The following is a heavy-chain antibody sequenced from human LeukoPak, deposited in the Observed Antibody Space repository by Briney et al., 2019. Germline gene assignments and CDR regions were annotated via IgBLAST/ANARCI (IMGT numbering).Heavy chain of an antibody. CDR1: GGSISNYY. D-gene: IGHD6-13*01. J-gene: IGHJ4*02. V-gene: IGHV4-59*08. Sequence: KPSETLSLTCTVSGGSISNYYWSWIRQPPGRGLEWIGYIYSSGSTIYNPSLTSRATISVVTSKNQFSLNLSSVTAADTAVYYCARRGIAAAGYDYWGQGTLVTVSS. CDR2: IYSSGST. CDR3: ARRGIAAAGYDY.